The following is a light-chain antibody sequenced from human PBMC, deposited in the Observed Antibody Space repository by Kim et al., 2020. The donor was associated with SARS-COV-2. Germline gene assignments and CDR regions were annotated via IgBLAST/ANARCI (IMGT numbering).Light chain of an antibody. J-gene: IGLJ3*02. CDR2: NTN. CDR3: VLYMGGGIWV. Sequence: GGTATLTCGLSSGSVSTNDYPSWYQQPPGQAPRMLIYNTNTRSSGVPDRFSGSILGNKAALTITGAQADDESDYYCVLYMGGGIWVFGGGTKLTVL. CDR1: SGSVSTNDY. V-gene: IGLV8-61*01.